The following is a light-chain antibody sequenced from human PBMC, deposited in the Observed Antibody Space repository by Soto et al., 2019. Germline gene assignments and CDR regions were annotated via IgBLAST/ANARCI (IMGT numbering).Light chain of an antibody. CDR2: WGS. V-gene: IGKV2-28*01. Sequence: DIVLTQSPLSLPVTPGEPASISCRSSQSPLHSNGNIYLDWYLQKPGQSPQLLIYWGSNRASGVPDRFSGSGSGTDFTLKISRVEAEDVGVYYCMQALQTPWTFGQGTKVDIK. CDR1: QSPLHSNGNIY. J-gene: IGKJ1*01. CDR3: MQALQTPWT.